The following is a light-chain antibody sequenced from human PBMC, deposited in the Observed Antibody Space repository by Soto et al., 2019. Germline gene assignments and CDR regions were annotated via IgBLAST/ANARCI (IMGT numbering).Light chain of an antibody. V-gene: IGKV3-11*01. CDR1: QSVSSY. J-gene: IGKJ4*01. CDR2: DAS. Sequence: LSPGERATLSCRASQSVSSYLAWYQQKPGQAPRLLIYDASNRATGIPARFSGSGSGTDFTLTISSLEPEDFAVYYCQQRSNWLTFGGGTKVEIK. CDR3: QQRSNWLT.